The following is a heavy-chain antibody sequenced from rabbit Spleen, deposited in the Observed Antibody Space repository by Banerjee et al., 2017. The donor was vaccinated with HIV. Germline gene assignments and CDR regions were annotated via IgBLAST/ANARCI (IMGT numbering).Heavy chain of an antibody. V-gene: IGHV1S40*01. CDR2: VEVGSSDFT. CDR1: GVSFSGNSY. Sequence: QSLEESGGDLVKPGASLTLTCIASGVSFSGNSYMCWVRQAPGKGLEWIACVEVGSSDFTYYASWAKGRFTISKTSSTTGTLQVTRLTAADTATYFCARDTSSSFSSYGMDLWGPGTLVTVS. CDR3: ARDTSSSFSSYGMDL. J-gene: IGHJ6*01. D-gene: IGHD1-1*01.